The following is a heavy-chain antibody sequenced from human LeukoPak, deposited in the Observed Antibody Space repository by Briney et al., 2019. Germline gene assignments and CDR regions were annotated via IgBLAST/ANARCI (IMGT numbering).Heavy chain of an antibody. CDR1: GYTFTNYG. Sequence: ASVKVSCTASGYTFTNYGISWVRQAPGQGLEWMGWISAYNGNINYAQKLKGRVTITTDKSKSTVYMQLRSLRADDTAVYYCARGVRAWYSGSYRAPDAFDIWGQGTMVTVSS. CDR3: ARGVRAWYSGSYRAPDAFDI. J-gene: IGHJ3*02. D-gene: IGHD1-26*01. V-gene: IGHV1-18*01. CDR2: ISAYNGNI.